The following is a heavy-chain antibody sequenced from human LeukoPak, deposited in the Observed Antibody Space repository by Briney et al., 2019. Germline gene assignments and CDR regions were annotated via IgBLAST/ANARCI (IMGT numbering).Heavy chain of an antibody. Sequence: ASVKVSCKASGYTFTTYGISWVRQAPGQGLEWMGWISAYNGNTDYAQKLQGRVTMTTDTSTSTAYVELRSLRSDDTAVYYCARVFAREDYGDYVANWFDPWGQGTLVTVSS. D-gene: IGHD4-17*01. CDR2: ISAYNGNT. CDR3: ARVFAREDYGDYVANWFDP. CDR1: GYTFTTYG. J-gene: IGHJ5*02. V-gene: IGHV1-18*01.